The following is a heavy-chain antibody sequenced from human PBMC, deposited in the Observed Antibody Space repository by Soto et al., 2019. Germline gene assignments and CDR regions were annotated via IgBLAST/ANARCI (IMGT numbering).Heavy chain of an antibody. V-gene: IGHV4-34*01. CDR3: ARGESRPYYYYFYMDV. D-gene: IGHD3-10*01. CDR2: INHSGST. J-gene: IGHJ6*03. Sequence: SDTCSVDEGAFIGYCCSCISKPQGKGLEWIGEINHSGSTNYNPSLKSRVTISVDTSKNQFSLKLSSVTAADTAVYYCARGESRPYYYYFYMDVWGKGTTVTVSS. CDR1: EGAFIGYC.